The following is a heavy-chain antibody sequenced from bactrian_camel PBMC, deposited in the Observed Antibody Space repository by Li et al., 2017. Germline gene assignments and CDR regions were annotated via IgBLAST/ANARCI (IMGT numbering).Heavy chain of an antibody. Sequence: EVQLVESGGGLVQPGGSLRLSCAASGFTFGTYAMSWVRQAPGKGLEWVSAINSGGGSTYYADSVKGRFTISRDNAKNTLSLQMNSLKTEDTAVYYCAFNWWHPLYKSWGQGTQVTVS. CDR2: INSGGGST. V-gene: IGHV3S31*01. CDR3: AFNWWHPLYKS. CDR1: GFTFGTYA. J-gene: IGHJ4*01. D-gene: IGHD7*01.